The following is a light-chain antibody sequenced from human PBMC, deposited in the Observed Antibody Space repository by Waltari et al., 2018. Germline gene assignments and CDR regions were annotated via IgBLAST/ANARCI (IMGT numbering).Light chain of an antibody. CDR3: QAWDSGPAV. J-gene: IGLJ1*01. CDR1: TLGDQY. V-gene: IGLV3-1*01. Sequence: SELTQPPSVSVSPGRTASITCSGATLGDQYVSWFQQRPGRSPTLVIYQDKERPSGIPERFSGSNSGTTATLTISGTQALDEADYYCQAWDSGPAVFGTGTKVTVL. CDR2: QDK.